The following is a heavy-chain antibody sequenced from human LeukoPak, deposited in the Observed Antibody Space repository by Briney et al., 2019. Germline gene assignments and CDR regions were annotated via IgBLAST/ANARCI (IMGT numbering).Heavy chain of an antibody. Sequence: SETLSLTCTVSGGSISSSSYYWGWIRQPPGKGLEWIGSMYYSGSTYYNPSLKSRVTISVDTSKNQLYLKLSSVTAADTAVYYCARSEQWLVLTFDIWGQGTLVTVSS. CDR2: MYYSGST. CDR3: ARSEQWLVLTFDI. CDR1: GGSISSSSYY. J-gene: IGHJ4*02. V-gene: IGHV4-39*01. D-gene: IGHD6-19*01.